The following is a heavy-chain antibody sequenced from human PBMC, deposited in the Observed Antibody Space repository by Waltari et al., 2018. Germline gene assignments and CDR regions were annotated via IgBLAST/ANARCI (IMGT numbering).Heavy chain of an antibody. CDR2: IYYSGIT. CDR3: ARDVWSSTWPSRPDWFDP. J-gene: IGHJ5*02. Sequence: QLQVKESGPGLLRPSETPSLNCTVSGGSISSGDTYWGWIRQSPGKGREWIGSIYYSGITYYILAVKRRATISADPSNNTFSLCLHSVTATDTAVSYCARDVWSSTWPSRPDWFDPWGQGAVVAVS. D-gene: IGHD6-13*01. CDR1: GGSISSGDTY. V-gene: IGHV4-39*07.